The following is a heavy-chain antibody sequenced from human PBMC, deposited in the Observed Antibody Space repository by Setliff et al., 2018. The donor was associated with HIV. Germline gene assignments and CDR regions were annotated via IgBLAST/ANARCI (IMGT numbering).Heavy chain of an antibody. CDR1: GFTFSTYA. V-gene: IGHV3-23*01. CDR3: VRGSGYYYFDN. CDR2: ISAGGGST. J-gene: IGHJ4*02. Sequence: GGSLRLSCAASGFTFSTYAMSWVRQAPGKGLAWVSAISAGGGSTYYAYSVKGRFTISRDNSKNALYLQMNSLSADDTAVYYCVRGSGYYYFDNWGQGALVTVSS. D-gene: IGHD3-22*01.